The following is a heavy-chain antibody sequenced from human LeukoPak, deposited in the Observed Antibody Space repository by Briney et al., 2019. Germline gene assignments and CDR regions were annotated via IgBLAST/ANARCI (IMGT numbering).Heavy chain of an antibody. Sequence: AEPLSLPCTVSGHPHSRYHWSWIRQPPGKGLVWIGYIYYSGSTNYNPALKSRVTISVDTSKNQFSLKLSSVTAADTAVYYCARTVLMVYAIVDWGQGTLVTVSS. CDR3: ARTVLMVYAIVD. CDR2: IYYSGST. V-gene: IGHV4-59*01. J-gene: IGHJ4*02. CDR1: GHPHSRYH. D-gene: IGHD2-8*01.